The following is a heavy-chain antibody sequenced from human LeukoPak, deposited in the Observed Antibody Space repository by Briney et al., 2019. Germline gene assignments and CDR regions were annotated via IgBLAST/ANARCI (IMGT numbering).Heavy chain of an antibody. CDR3: VRGAINSGSYYAYFDY. J-gene: IGHJ4*02. CDR1: GLSLNNYA. D-gene: IGHD1-26*01. V-gene: IGHV3-21*01. CDR2: ISSSSSYI. Sequence: GGSLRLSCTASGLSLNNYAMSWVRQAPGKGLEWVSSISSSSSYIYYADSVKGRFTISRDNAKKSLYLQMNSLRAEDKAVYYCVRGAINSGSYYAYFDYWGQGALVTVSS.